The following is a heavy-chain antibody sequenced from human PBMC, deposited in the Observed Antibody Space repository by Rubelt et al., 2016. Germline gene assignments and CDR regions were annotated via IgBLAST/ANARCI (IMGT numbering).Heavy chain of an antibody. CDR3: ARALLLNSNWYYFDY. CDR1: GFTVSSVW. Sequence: EARGGLVQPGGSLRLSCVASGFTVSSVWMHWVRQVPGKGLVWVSRINDDVSSTTTAYADSVEGRFTISRDYAKNSLYLQMSSLRAEDTAVYYCARALLLNSNWYYFDYWGQGTLVTVSS. D-gene: IGHD6-13*01. CDR2: INDDVSST. V-gene: IGHV3-74*02. J-gene: IGHJ4*02.